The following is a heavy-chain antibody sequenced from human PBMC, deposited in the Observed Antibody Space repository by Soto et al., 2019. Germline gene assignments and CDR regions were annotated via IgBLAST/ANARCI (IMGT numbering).Heavy chain of an antibody. CDR2: IYESGHT. D-gene: IGHD3-16*02. Sequence: KSWETLSLTCTVSGASVSSGAYYWGWVRQRPGRALEWLGYIYESGHTYYNTSLKSRLTMTLDRSNNQFSLGWTSVTAADTAVYYSVRARRHSSIVKPWFDTWSQGTLVTISS. J-gene: IGHJ5*02. CDR3: VRARRHSSIVKPWFDT. CDR1: GASVSSGAYY. V-gene: IGHV4-31*03.